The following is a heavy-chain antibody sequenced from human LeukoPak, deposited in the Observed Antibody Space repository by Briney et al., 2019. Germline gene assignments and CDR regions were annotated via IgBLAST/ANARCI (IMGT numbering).Heavy chain of an antibody. V-gene: IGHV3-66*01. CDR2: IYSGGST. D-gene: IGHD6-13*01. CDR1: GFTVSNNY. CDR3: AKDSSSSWHEEDY. J-gene: IGHJ4*02. Sequence: GGSLRLSCAASGFTVSNNYMRWVRQAPGKGLEWVSLIYSGGSTYYADSVKGRFTISRDNSKNTVYLQMNSLRAEDTAVYYCAKDSSSSWHEEDYWGQGTLVTVSS.